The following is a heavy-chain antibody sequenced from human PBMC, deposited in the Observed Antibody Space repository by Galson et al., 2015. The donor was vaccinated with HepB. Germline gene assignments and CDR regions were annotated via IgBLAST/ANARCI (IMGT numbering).Heavy chain of an antibody. CDR3: ARPRGGPNWEGAFDI. V-gene: IGHV1-69*13. J-gene: IGHJ3*02. Sequence: SVKVSCKASGGTFSSYAISWVRQAPGQGLEWMGGIIPIFGTANYAQKFQGRVTITADESTSTAYMELSSLRSEDTAVYYCARPRGGPNWEGAFDIWGQGTMVTVSS. CDR2: IIPIFGTA. CDR1: GGTFSSYA. D-gene: IGHD7-27*01.